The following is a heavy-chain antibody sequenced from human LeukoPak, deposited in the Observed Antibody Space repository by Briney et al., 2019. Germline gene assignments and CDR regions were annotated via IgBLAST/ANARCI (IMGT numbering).Heavy chain of an antibody. CDR2: IGDGGTT. Sequence: GGSLRLSCVASGFTFSNYAMSWVRQAPGKGLEWVSFIGDGGTTYNADSVKGRFTTSRDNSKNTLYLQMNSLRAEDTAVYYCAKDQDVAAAGTWGSIDYWGQGTEVTVSS. V-gene: IGHV3-23*01. CDR3: AKDQDVAAAGTWGSIDY. J-gene: IGHJ4*02. CDR1: GFTFSNYA. D-gene: IGHD6-13*01.